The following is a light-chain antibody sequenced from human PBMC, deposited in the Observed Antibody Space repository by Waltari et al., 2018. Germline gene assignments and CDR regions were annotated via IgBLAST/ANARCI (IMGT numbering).Light chain of an antibody. CDR1: SSDVGSYNH. V-gene: IGLV2-23*01. J-gene: IGLJ2*01. CDR3: CSYAGSSTLV. CDR2: EGS. Sequence: QSALTQPASVSGSPGQSITISCTGTSSDVGSYNHVSWYQQHIGKAPKLMIYEGSKRPSGLSNRFSGSKSGNTASMTISGLQAEEEADYYCCSYAGSSTLVFGGGTKLTVL.